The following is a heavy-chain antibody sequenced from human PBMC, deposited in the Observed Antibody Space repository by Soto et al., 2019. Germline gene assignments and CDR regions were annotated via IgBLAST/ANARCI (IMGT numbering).Heavy chain of an antibody. CDR1: GGSFSGYY. CDR2: INHSGST. CDR3: ARATDYSSEAFDY. D-gene: IGHD6-25*01. V-gene: IGHV4-34*01. J-gene: IGHJ4*02. Sequence: QVQLQQWGAGLLKPSETLSLTCAVYGGSFSGYYWSWIRQPPGKGLEWIGEINHSGSTNYNPSLKSRVTISVDTSKNQFSLKLSSVTAADTAVYYYARATDYSSEAFDYWGQGTLVTVSS.